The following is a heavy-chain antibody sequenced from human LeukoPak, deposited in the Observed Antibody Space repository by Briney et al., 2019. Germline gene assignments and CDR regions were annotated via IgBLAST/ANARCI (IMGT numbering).Heavy chain of an antibody. CDR3: AREVSGSYSLDLWYFDL. J-gene: IGHJ2*01. CDR2: IYHSGST. CDR1: GYSVSSGYY. Sequence: SETLSLTCTLSGYSVSSGYYWGWIRQPPGKGLEWIGSIYHSGSTYYNPSLKSRVTISVDTSKNQFSLKLSSVTAADTAVYYCAREVSGSYSLDLWYFDLWGRGTLVTVSS. V-gene: IGHV4-38-2*02. D-gene: IGHD1-26*01.